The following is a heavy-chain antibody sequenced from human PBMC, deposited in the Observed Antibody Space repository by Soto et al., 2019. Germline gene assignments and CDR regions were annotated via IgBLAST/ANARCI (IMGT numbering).Heavy chain of an antibody. CDR1: GFTFSSYA. J-gene: IGHJ4*02. CDR2: ISGSGGST. V-gene: IGHV3-23*01. CDR3: VKSLVGATRQSIDY. D-gene: IGHD1-26*01. Sequence: GGSLRLSCAASGFTFSSYAMSWVRQAPGKGLEWVSAISGSGGSTYYADSVKGRFTISRDNSKNTLYLQMNSLRAEDTAVYYCVKSLVGATRQSIDYWGQGTLVTVSS.